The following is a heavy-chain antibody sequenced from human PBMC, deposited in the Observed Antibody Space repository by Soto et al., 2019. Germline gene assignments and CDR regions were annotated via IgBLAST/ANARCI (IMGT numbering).Heavy chain of an antibody. V-gene: IGHV4-39*01. CDR2: IYYSGST. J-gene: IGHJ4*02. Sequence: QLQLQESGPGLVKPSETLSLTCTVSGGSISSSSYYWSWIRQPPGKGLEWIGSIYYSGSTYYNPSLKSRVTISVDTSKNQFSLKLSSVTAADTAVYYCASQLELRGGFDYWGQGTLVTVSS. CDR1: GGSISSSSYY. CDR3: ASQLELRGGFDY. D-gene: IGHD1-7*01.